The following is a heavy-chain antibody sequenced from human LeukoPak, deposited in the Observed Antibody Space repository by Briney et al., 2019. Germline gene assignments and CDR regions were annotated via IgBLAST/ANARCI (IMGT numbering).Heavy chain of an antibody. V-gene: IGHV5-51*01. J-gene: IGHJ4*02. CDR1: GSIFTSYW. CDR3: ARLSGSYILDY. D-gene: IGHD1-26*01. Sequence: GASLQISCKGSGSIFTSYWIGWVRQLPGKGLEWMGIIYPGDSDTRYSPSFQGQVTISADKSISTAYLQRSSLKASDTAMYYCARLSGSYILDYWGQGTLVTVSS. CDR2: IYPGDSDT.